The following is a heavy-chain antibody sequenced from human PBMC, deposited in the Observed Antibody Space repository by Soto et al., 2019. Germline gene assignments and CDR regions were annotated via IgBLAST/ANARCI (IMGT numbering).Heavy chain of an antibody. J-gene: IGHJ4*02. CDR3: ARDGATPGHWDY. V-gene: IGHV3-48*02. CDR1: GFTFSTFS. D-gene: IGHD1-26*01. CDR2: IRISSSTI. Sequence: EVQLVESGGDLVQPGGSLRLSCAASGFTFSTFSMNWVRQAPGKGLEWISYIRISSSTIHYADSVKGRFTISRDNAKSALYLQMDRLRDEDTAVYYCARDGATPGHWDYWGQGTLVTVSS.